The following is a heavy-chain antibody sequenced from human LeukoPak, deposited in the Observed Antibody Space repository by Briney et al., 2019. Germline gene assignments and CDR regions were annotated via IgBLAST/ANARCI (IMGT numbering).Heavy chain of an antibody. CDR3: ARDSRGTAMVPTDY. V-gene: IGHV1-18*01. CDR1: GYTFTSYG. CDR2: ISAYNGST. D-gene: IGHD5-18*01. J-gene: IGHJ4*02. Sequence: ATVKVSCKASGYTFTSYGISWVRQAPGQGLEWMGWISAYNGSTNYAQKLQGRVTMTTDTSTSTAYMELRSLRSDDTAVYYCARDSRGTAMVPTDYWGQGTLVTVSS.